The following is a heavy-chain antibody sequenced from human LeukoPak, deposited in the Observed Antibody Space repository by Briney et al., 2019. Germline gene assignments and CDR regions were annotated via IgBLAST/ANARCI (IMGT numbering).Heavy chain of an antibody. CDR2: ISGGGGST. D-gene: IGHD2-15*01. Sequence: GGSLRLSCAASGFTFSSYAMTWVRQAPGMGLEWVSTISGGGGSTYYADSVKGRFTISRDNSKNTLYLQMNNLRAEDTTVYYCAKDHRVGQLLLLPWGQGTLVTVSS. CDR3: AKDHRVGQLLLLP. CDR1: GFTFSSYA. V-gene: IGHV3-23*01. J-gene: IGHJ5*02.